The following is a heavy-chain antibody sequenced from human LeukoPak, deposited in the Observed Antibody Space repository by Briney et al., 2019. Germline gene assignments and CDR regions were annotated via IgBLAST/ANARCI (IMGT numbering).Heavy chain of an antibody. CDR2: ISSSGSTI. CDR1: GFTFSRYE. CDR3: ASVNDAFDI. J-gene: IGHJ3*02. Sequence: GGSLRLSCAASGFTFSRYEMNWVRQAPGKGLEWVSYISSSGSTIYYADSVKGRFTISRDNAKNSLYLQMNSLRAEDTAVYYCASVNDAFDIWGQGTMVTVSS. V-gene: IGHV3-48*03. D-gene: IGHD2/OR15-2a*01.